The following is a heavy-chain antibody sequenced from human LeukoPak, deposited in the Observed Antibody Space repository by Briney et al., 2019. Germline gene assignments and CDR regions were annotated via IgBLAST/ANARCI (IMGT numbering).Heavy chain of an antibody. J-gene: IGHJ6*02. Sequence: ASVKVSCKAFGYTFTTYDINWVRQAPGQGLEWMGWMNPNSGNTGYAQKFQGRVTMTRSTSINTASMELSSLRSDDTAVYYCARGGGGCTSTTCYGGGKYYFYGMDLWGQGTTVTVFS. CDR3: ARGGGGCTSTTCYGGGKYYFYGMDL. CDR1: GYTFTTYD. CDR2: MNPNSGNT. V-gene: IGHV1-8*01. D-gene: IGHD2-2*01.